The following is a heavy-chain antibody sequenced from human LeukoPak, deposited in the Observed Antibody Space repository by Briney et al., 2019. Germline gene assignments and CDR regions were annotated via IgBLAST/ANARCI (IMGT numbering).Heavy chain of an antibody. V-gene: IGHV5-51*01. CDR3: ARSDGNSGGVFDF. CDR2: VFPGDSDT. J-gene: IGHJ4*02. D-gene: IGHD4-23*01. CDR1: GYTFTTFW. Sequence: GESLKISCNGSGYTFTTFWIAWVRQVPGKGLEWMGIVFPGDSDTRYSPPFQGQVTISADRSINTAYLQWSSLKASDTAMYYCARSDGNSGGVFDFWGQGVLVTVST.